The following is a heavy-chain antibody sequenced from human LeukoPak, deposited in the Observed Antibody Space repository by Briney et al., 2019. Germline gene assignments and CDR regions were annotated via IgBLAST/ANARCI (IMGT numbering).Heavy chain of an antibody. J-gene: IGHJ4*02. Sequence: GGSLRLSCAASGFTFNNYAMSWVRQAPGKGLEWVSAISGSGGSTYYADSVKGRFTISRDNSKNTLYLQMNSLRAEDTAVYYCARGPLPRRYCSSTSCLRPYYFDYWGQGTLVTVSS. D-gene: IGHD2-2*01. V-gene: IGHV3-23*01. CDR2: ISGSGGST. CDR1: GFTFNNYA. CDR3: ARGPLPRRYCSSTSCLRPYYFDY.